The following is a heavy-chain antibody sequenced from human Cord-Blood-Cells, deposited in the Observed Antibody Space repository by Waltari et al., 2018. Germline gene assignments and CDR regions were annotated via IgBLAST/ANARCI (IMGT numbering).Heavy chain of an antibody. CDR1: GYTFTSYA. D-gene: IGHD1-7*01. CDR3: ARGYNCNYWFDP. Sequence: HAQLVQAGAEGTKPRASQNVSCRASGYTFTSYARDWPRQAPGQWLEWMRWINAGNGNTKYSRQCQGRVTITRNTSASTAYMELSSMRSEDTAVYYCARGYNCNYWFDPWGQGTLVTVSS. J-gene: IGHJ5*02. V-gene: IGHV1-3*01. CDR2: INAGNGNT.